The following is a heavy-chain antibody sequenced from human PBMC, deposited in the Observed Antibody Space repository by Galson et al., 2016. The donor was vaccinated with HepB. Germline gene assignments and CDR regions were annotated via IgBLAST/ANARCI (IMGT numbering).Heavy chain of an antibody. D-gene: IGHD3-3*01. CDR1: GYTFTSYG. CDR2: ISAYTGDT. Sequence: SVKVSCKASGYTFTSYGISWVRQAPGQGLEWMGWISAYTGDTNYLQKFQGRVTMTTDTSTSTAYMELRSLRSDDTAVYYCARDPNYDFWRGYYRVRRRLDYGGQGTLVTVS. J-gene: IGHJ4*02. V-gene: IGHV1-18*01. CDR3: ARDPNYDFWRGYYRVRRRLDY.